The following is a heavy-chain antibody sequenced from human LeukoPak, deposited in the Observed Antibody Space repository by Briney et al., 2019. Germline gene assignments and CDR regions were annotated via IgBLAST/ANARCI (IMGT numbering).Heavy chain of an antibody. CDR3: ARDSDSLIVEDLYYFDY. J-gene: IGHJ4*02. D-gene: IGHD1-26*01. CDR2: ISSSSSYI. V-gene: IGHV3-21*01. CDR1: GFTFSSYS. Sequence: GGSLRLSCAASGFTFSSYSMNWVRQAPGKGLEWVSSISSSSSYIYYADSVKGRFTISRDNAKNSLYLQMNSLRAEDTAVYYCARDSDSLIVEDLYYFDYWGQGTLVTVSS.